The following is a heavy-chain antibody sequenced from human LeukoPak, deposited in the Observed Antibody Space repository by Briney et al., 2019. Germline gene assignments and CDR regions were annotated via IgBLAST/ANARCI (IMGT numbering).Heavy chain of an antibody. CDR1: GFTFSSYW. D-gene: IGHD5-24*01. Sequence: GGSLRLSCAASGFTFSSYWMHWVRQVPGKGLVWVSRISSDGISTAYADSVKGRFTLSRDNAKNTLYLQMNSLRADDTAVYYCARSREPGRDGDYWGQGTLVTVSS. V-gene: IGHV3-74*01. CDR3: ARSREPGRDGDY. CDR2: ISSDGIST. J-gene: IGHJ4*02.